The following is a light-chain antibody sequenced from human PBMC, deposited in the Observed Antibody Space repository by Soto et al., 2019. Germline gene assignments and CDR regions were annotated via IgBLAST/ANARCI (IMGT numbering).Light chain of an antibody. CDR2: YDD. CDR3: AAWDDSLNGYV. Sequence: QSVLTQPPSVSEAPRQRVAISCSGSSSNIGNNAVNWYQQLPGKAPKLLIYYDDLLPSGVSDRFSGYKSGTSASLAISGLQSEDEADYYCAAWDDSLNGYVFGTGTQLNVL. J-gene: IGLJ1*01. CDR1: SSNIGNNA. V-gene: IGLV1-36*01.